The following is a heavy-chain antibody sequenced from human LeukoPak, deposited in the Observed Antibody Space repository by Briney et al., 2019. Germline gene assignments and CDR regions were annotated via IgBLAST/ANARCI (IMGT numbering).Heavy chain of an antibody. CDR3: ARARSTGYYVADY. CDR1: GLTVSSNY. D-gene: IGHD3-9*01. J-gene: IGHJ4*02. V-gene: IGHV3-53*01. CDR2: IYSGGST. Sequence: GGSLRLSCAPSGLTVSSNYMSWVRQAPGKGLEWVSVIYSGGSTYYADSVKGRFTIFRDNSKNTVYLQMNSLRAEDTALYYCARARSTGYYVADYWGQGTLVTVSS.